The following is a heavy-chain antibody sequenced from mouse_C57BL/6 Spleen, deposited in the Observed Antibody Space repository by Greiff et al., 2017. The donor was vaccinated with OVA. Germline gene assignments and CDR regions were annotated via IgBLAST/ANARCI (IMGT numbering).Heavy chain of an antibody. CDR1: GYTFTSYW. D-gene: IGHD3-3*01. V-gene: IGHV1-61*01. Sequence: VQLQQPGAELVRPGSSVKLSCKASGYTFTSYWMDWVKQRPGQGLEWIGNIYPSDSETHYNQKFKDKATLTVDKSSSTAYMQLSSLTSEDSAVYYCARERDPYFDYWGQGTTLTVSS. CDR2: IYPSDSET. CDR3: ARERDPYFDY. J-gene: IGHJ2*01.